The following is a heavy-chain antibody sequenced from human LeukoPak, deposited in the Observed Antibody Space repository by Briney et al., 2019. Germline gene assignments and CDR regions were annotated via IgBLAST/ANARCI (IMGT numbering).Heavy chain of an antibody. CDR3: ARQVAGDDSWSRLRYQYHYMDA. CDR1: GYAFATYA. Sequence: ASVKVSCKASGYAFATYAISWVRQAPGQGLEWMGWISTYTGKAKYAQKFQGRVSLTTDTSSRTAYMELRSLGFDDTAIYYCARQVAGDDSWSRLRYQYHYMDAWGKGTTVTVSS. D-gene: IGHD3-3*01. CDR2: ISTYTGKA. V-gene: IGHV1-18*01. J-gene: IGHJ6*03.